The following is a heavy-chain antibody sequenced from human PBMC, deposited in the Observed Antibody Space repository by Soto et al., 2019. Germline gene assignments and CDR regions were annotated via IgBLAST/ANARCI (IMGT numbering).Heavy chain of an antibody. CDR3: VRRVSGNYDY. J-gene: IGHJ4*02. CDR2: ISSNGGTT. Sequence: EVQLAESGGGMVQPGGSLRLSCVASGFTFSSYDMHWVRQAPGKGLEYVSSISSNGGTTYYGNSVKGRVTISRDNSKNSLYLQMGSLRAVDMAVYCCVRRVSGNYDYWGQGTLVTVSS. CDR1: GFTFSSYD. D-gene: IGHD1-7*01. V-gene: IGHV3-64*01.